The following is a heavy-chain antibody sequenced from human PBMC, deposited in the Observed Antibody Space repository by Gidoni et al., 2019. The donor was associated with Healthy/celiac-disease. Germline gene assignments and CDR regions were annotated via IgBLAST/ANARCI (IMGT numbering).Heavy chain of an antibody. Sequence: QVQLQESGPGLVKPSQTLSLTCTVSGGSISSGSYYWSWIRQPAGTGLEWIGRIYTSGSTNYNPSLKSRVTISVDTSKNQFSLKLSSVTAADTAVYYCARDSRYSGYDIWGQGTMVTVSS. D-gene: IGHD5-12*01. J-gene: IGHJ3*02. CDR2: IYTSGST. CDR3: ARDSRYSGYDI. V-gene: IGHV4-61*02. CDR1: GGSISSGSYY.